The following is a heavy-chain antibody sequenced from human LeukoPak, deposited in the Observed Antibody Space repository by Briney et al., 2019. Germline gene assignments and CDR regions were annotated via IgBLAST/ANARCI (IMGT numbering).Heavy chain of an antibody. CDR1: GYIFTNYY. J-gene: IGHJ4*02. V-gene: IGHV1-46*01. CDR2: INPSGGST. CDR3: ARDHGSAYYRAPRH. Sequence: GASVTVPCKASGYIFTNYYMHWVRQAPGQGLEWMGTINPSGGSTTYAQKFQGRVTMTRDTSTSTVYMELSSLRSEDTAVYYCARDHGSAYYRAPRHWGQGTLVTVSS. D-gene: IGHD3-10*01.